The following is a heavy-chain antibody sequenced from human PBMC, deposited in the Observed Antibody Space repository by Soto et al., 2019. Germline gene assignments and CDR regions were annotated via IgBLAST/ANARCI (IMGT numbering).Heavy chain of an antibody. J-gene: IGHJ3*02. V-gene: IGHV4-59*08. CDR1: GGSISSYY. CDR3: ARQNYDCWSGYYILPWAFDI. CDR2: IYYSGST. D-gene: IGHD3-3*01. Sequence: SETLSLTCTVSGGSISSYYWSWIRQPPGKGLEWIGYIYYSGSTNYNPSLKSRVTISVDTSKNQFSLKLSSVTAADTAVYYCARQNYDCWSGYYILPWAFDIWGQGTMVTVSS.